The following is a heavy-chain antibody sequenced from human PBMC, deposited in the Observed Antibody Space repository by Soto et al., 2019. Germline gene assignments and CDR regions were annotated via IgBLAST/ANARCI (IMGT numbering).Heavy chain of an antibody. V-gene: IGHV3-74*01. CDR1: GFTLSGRS. J-gene: IGHJ6*04. CDR2: IDNAGTDS. CDR3: ARGWFGPDV. D-gene: IGHD3-10*01. Sequence: EVQLVESGGGLVQPGGSLRLSCAASGFTLSGRSMHWVRQAPGKGLVWVSGIDNAGTDSTYADSVKGRFTSSRDNAKNMLYLLMNRLRVEDAAVYYCARGWFGPDVWGKGTTVTVSS.